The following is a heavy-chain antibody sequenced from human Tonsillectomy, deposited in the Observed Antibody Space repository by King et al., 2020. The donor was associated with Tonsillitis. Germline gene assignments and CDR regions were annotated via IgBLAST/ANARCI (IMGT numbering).Heavy chain of an antibody. Sequence: VQLVESGGDLVQPGGSLRLSCDASGFTFSSYSMSWVRQAPGKGLEWVSGISGSGGSTYYADSVQGRFTISRDNSKNTLFLEIPRLTAEDTALFYCAKVAEPEWQRRTTLAAFDMWGPGTLVTVSS. CDR1: GFTFSSYS. CDR2: ISGSGGST. V-gene: IGHV3-23*04. D-gene: IGHD5-12*01. J-gene: IGHJ3*02. CDR3: AKVAEPEWQRRTTLAAFDM.